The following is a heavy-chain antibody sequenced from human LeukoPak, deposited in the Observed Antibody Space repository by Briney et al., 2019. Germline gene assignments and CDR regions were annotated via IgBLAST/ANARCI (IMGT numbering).Heavy chain of an antibody. CDR1: GGSFSGYY. V-gene: IGHV4-34*01. Sequence: SETLSLTCAVYGGSFSGYYWSWIRQPPGKGLEWIGEINHSGSTNYNPSLKSRVTISVDTSKNQFSLKLSSVTAADTAVYYCARHGLGYCSSTSCHNWFDPWGQGTLVTVSS. D-gene: IGHD2-2*01. CDR2: INHSGST. J-gene: IGHJ5*02. CDR3: ARHGLGYCSSTSCHNWFDP.